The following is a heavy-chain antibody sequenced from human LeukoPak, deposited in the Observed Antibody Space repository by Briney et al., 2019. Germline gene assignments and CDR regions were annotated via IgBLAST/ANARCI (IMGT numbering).Heavy chain of an antibody. CDR1: GFTVNNNY. V-gene: IGHV3-21*01. Sequence: GGSLRLSCAASGFTVNNNYMSWVRQAPGKGLEWVSSISSSSSYIYYADSVKGRFTISRDNAKNSLYLQMNSLRAEDTAVYYCARVVAVAGKAFDIWGQGTMVTVSS. CDR3: ARVVAVAGKAFDI. CDR2: ISSSSSYI. J-gene: IGHJ3*02. D-gene: IGHD6-19*01.